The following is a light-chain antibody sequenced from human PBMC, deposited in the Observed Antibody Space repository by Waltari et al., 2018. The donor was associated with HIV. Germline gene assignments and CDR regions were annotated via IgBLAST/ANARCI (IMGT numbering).Light chain of an antibody. CDR3: QTWGTLNVV. CDR1: SGHSSYD. CDR2: FNSDVSH. J-gene: IGLJ2*01. Sequence: QLVLTQSPSASASLGASVKLTCTLISGHSSYDIAWHQQQPEKGPRYLMKFNSDVSHGKGDGIPDRCSGSSSGAARYLTISSLQSEDVADYYCQTWGTLNVVFGGGTKLTVL. V-gene: IGLV4-69*01.